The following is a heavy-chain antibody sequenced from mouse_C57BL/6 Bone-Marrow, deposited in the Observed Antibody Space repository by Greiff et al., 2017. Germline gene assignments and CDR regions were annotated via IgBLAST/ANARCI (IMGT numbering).Heavy chain of an antibody. J-gene: IGHJ1*03. V-gene: IGHV2-2*01. D-gene: IGHD2-12*01. CDR3: ARITTTARGYFDV. Sequence: QVQLQQSGPGLVQPSQSLSITCTVSGFSLTSYGVHWVRQSPGKGLEWLGVIWSGGSTDYNAAFISRLSISKDNSKSQVFFKMNSLQADDTAIYYCARITTTARGYFDVWGTGTTVTVSS. CDR2: IWSGGST. CDR1: GFSLTSYG.